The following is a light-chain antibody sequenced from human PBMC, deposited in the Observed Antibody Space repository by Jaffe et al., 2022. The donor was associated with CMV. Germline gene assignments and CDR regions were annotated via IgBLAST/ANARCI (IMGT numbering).Light chain of an antibody. V-gene: IGKV3-20*01. J-gene: IGKJ1*01. Sequence: EFVLTQSPGTLSLSPGERATLSCRASQTISSSFLAWYQQRPGQAPRLLIYRASSRATGIPDRFSGSGSGTDFTLTISRLEPEDFAVYYCQHYSSSSWTFGQGTKVEIK. CDR2: RAS. CDR1: QTISSSF. CDR3: QHYSSSSWT.